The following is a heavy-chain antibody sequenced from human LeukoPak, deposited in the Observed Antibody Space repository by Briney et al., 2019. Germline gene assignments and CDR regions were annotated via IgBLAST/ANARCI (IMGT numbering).Heavy chain of an antibody. J-gene: IGHJ4*02. V-gene: IGHV3-33*08. D-gene: IGHD1-26*01. CDR3: VRDGVGAPPFDY. CDR2: IWYDGSNK. Sequence: GGSLRLSCEASGYTFSNYWMAWVRQAPGKGPEWVAVIWYDGSNKYYADSVKGRFTISRDNAKNTLFLQMNSLRAEVTAVYYCVRDGVGAPPFDYWGQGALVTVSS. CDR1: GYTFSNYW.